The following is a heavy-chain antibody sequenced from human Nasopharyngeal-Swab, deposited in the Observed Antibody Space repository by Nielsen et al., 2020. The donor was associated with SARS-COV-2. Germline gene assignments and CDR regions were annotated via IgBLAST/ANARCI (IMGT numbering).Heavy chain of an antibody. D-gene: IGHD3-3*01. V-gene: IGHV3-21*01. J-gene: IGHJ6*02. CDR2: ISSSSSYI. Sequence: GGSLRLSCAASGFTFNNYNFNWFRQAPGKGLEWVSSISSSSSYIYYADSVKGRFTISRDNAKNSLYLQMNSLRAEDTAVYYCTTDVLDYDFWSAYFMDVWGQGTTVTVSS. CDR1: GFTFNNYN. CDR3: TTDVLDYDFWSAYFMDV.